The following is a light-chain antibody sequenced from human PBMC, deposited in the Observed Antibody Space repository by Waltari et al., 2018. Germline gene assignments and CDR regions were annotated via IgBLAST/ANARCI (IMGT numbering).Light chain of an antibody. V-gene: IGKV3-20*01. Sequence: EIVLTQSPGTLSLFPGYRATLSCRASQSVSRTLAWYQQKPGQAPRLLIYDASSRATGIPDRFSGSGSGTDFSLTISRLEPEDFAVYYCQKYGTLPATFGQGTKVEIK. J-gene: IGKJ1*01. CDR1: QSVSRT. CDR2: DAS. CDR3: QKYGTLPAT.